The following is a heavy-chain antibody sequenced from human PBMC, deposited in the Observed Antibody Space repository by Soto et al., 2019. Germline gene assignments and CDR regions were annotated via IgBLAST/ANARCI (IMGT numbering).Heavy chain of an antibody. V-gene: IGHV4-39*01. Sequence: SEALCLTCSVSGGSISRSSYYGGWIRQPTGKGLEWIGSIYYSGSTYYNPSLTSRVTISVDTSKNQFSLKLSSVTAADTAVYYCARSGWFGELLRYSVNYYCYRLDVWTQGTTVIVSS. CDR3: ARSGWFGELLRYSVNYYCYRLDV. D-gene: IGHD3-10*01. CDR2: IYYSGST. J-gene: IGHJ6*02. CDR1: GGSISRSSYY.